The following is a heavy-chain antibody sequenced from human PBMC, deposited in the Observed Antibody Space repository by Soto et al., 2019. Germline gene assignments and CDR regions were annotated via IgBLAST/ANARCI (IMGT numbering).Heavy chain of an antibody. Sequence: GASVKVSCKASGYTFTSYAMHWVRQAPGQRLEWMGWINAGNGNTKYSQKFQGRVTITRDTSASTAYMELSSLRSEDTAVYYCASSSSSSYYYYYGMDVWGPGTTVTVSS. CDR3: ASSSSSSYYYYYGMDV. CDR2: INAGNGNT. D-gene: IGHD6-13*01. V-gene: IGHV1-3*01. CDR1: GYTFTSYA. J-gene: IGHJ6*02.